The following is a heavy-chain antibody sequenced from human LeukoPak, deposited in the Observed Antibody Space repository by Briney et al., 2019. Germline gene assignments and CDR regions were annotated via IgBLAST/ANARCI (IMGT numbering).Heavy chain of an antibody. CDR1: GGSVSSSAYY. CDR3: ASLGTLRS. D-gene: IGHD7-27*01. V-gene: IGHV4-39*01. Sequence: WETLSLTCTVSGGSVSSSAYYWGWIRPPPGKGLEWIGSISYSGTNYNNPALKSRVSISIDTSKTQFSVKLTSVSAADTAMYYCASLGTLRSWGQGTLVTVSS. J-gene: IGHJ5*02. CDR2: ISYSGTN.